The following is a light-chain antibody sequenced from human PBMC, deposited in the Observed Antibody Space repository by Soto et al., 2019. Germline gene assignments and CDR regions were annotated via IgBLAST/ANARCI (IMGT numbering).Light chain of an antibody. CDR1: QSVNNY. V-gene: IGKV3D-20*01. CDR3: RQYGRSLEFA. CDR2: DTS. J-gene: IGKJ4*01. Sequence: EIVLTQSPATLSLSPVERATLSCRASQSVNNYLAWYQQKPGLAPRLLIYDTSSRATGIPDRFSGSGSGTDFTLTISRLDPEDFAVYYCRQYGRSLEFAVGGGTKVDIK.